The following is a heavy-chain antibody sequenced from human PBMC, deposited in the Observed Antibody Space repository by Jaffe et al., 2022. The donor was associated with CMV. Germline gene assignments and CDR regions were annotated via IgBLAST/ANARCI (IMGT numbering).Heavy chain of an antibody. V-gene: IGHV1-3*04. D-gene: IGHD3-22*01. CDR2: INTDNGNT. CDR3: ARDVDDKSGYRTRGGDGFDI. CDR1: GYSFTNNA. Sequence: QVQLVQSGAEVKKPGASVKVSCKASGYSFTNNAMHWLRQAPGQRLEWMGWINTDNGNTKYSQKFQGRVTITRDTSASSVYMELSSLRSEDTAVYYCARDVDDKSGYRTRGGDGFDIWGQGSMVTVSS. J-gene: IGHJ3*02.